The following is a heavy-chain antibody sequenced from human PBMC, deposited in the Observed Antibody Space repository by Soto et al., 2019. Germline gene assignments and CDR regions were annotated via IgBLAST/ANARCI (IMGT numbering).Heavy chain of an antibody. D-gene: IGHD3-3*02. J-gene: IGHJ5*02. CDR2: IYYTGTT. V-gene: IGHV4-59*08. CDR1: NGSFSPNY. Sequence: PSETLSLTCIVSNGSFSPNYWAWIRQPPGKGLEWLGYIYYTGTTSYNPSLKSRVTLSLETSKSQFSLRLTFVTASDTAIYYCARLGAFYQSLDPWGQGTLVTVSS. CDR3: ARLGAFYQSLDP.